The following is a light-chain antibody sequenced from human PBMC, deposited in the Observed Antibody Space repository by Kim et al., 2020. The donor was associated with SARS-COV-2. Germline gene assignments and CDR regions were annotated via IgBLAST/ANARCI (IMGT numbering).Light chain of an antibody. Sequence: EIVLTQSPATLSLSPGERATLSCRASQSVSSYLAWYQQKPGQAPRLHIYDASNRATGIPARFSGSGSGTDFTLTISSLEPADFAVYYCQQRSNWPLMYTFGQGTKLEI. V-gene: IGKV3-11*01. CDR1: QSVSSY. CDR3: QQRSNWPLMYT. CDR2: DAS. J-gene: IGKJ2*01.